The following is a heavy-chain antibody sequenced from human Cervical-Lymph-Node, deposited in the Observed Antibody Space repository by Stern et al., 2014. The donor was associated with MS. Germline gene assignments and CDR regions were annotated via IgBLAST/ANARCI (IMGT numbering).Heavy chain of an antibody. D-gene: IGHD2-2*01. CDR1: GGSFIHYA. Sequence: QLVESGPEVKKPGSSVKVSCKASGGSFIHYAITWVRQAPGQGPEWMGDISPMFSTSNYAQKFQGRVTITADKSTTTAYMEVNSLTSEDTAVYYCAGPRYAFWGQGTLVIVSS. J-gene: IGHJ4*02. CDR3: AGPRYAF. V-gene: IGHV1-69*06. CDR2: ISPMFSTS.